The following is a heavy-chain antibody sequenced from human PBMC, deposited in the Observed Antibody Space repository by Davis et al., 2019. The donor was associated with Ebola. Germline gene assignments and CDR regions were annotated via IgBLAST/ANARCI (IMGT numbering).Heavy chain of an antibody. CDR3: ARDVGLAAAGTGFDY. D-gene: IGHD6-13*01. CDR2: IYLTGKT. V-gene: IGHV4-38-2*02. CDR1: GYSIGSGYY. J-gene: IGHJ4*02. Sequence: MPSETLSLTCTVSGYSIGSGYYWGWIRQPPGKGLEWIGSIYLTGKTYYNPSLKSRITISVDTSKNQFSLKLSSVTAADTAVYYCARDVGLAAAGTGFDYWGQGTLVTVSS.